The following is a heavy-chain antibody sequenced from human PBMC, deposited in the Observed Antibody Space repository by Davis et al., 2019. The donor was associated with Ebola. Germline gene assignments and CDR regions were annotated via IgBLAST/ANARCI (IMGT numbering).Heavy chain of an antibody. D-gene: IGHD3-3*01. CDR3: ATFEVGTS. J-gene: IGHJ5*02. CDR2: LWYDGSSK. Sequence: GESLKISCAASGFIFSSYDMHWVRQAPGKGLQWVAVLWYDGSSKYYADSVKGRFTISRDNAKNSLYLQMNSLRAEDTAVYYCATFEVGTSWGQGVLVTVSS. V-gene: IGHV3-33*03. CDR1: GFIFSSYD.